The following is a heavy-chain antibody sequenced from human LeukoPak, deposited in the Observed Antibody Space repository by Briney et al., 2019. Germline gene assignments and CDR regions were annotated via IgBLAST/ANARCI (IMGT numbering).Heavy chain of an antibody. CDR3: ARALRAQWLSFDY. D-gene: IGHD6-19*01. J-gene: IGHJ4*02. V-gene: IGHV3-7*01. CDR2: IKQDGSGK. Sequence: GGSLRLSCAASGFTFSRHWMSWVRQAPGKGLEWVVNIKQDGSGKYYVDSVKGRFTISRDNAKNSLSLQMNSLRAEDTALYYCARALRAQWLSFDYWGQGILVTVSS. CDR1: GFTFSRHW.